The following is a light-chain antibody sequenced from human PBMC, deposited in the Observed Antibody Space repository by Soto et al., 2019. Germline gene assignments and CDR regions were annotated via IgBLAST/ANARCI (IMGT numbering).Light chain of an antibody. CDR1: QSVSNVY. CDR2: DAS. Sequence: EIVLTQSPGTLSLSPGERATLSCRASQSVSNVYLAWYQQKPGQAPRLLIYDASNRATGIPDRFGGSGSGTHFTLTISRLEPEDFAVYYCQQSGSSPRTFGQGTKLEIK. J-gene: IGKJ2*01. V-gene: IGKV3-20*01. CDR3: QQSGSSPRT.